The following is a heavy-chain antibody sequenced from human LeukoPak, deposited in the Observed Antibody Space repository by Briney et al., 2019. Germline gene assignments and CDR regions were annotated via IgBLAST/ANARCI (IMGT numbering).Heavy chain of an antibody. CDR3: ARDGYYYDSSVDY. CDR2: ISSSSSYI. CDR1: GFTFSSYS. J-gene: IGHJ4*02. V-gene: IGHV3-21*01. Sequence: GGSLRLSCAASGFTFSSYSMNWVRQAPGKGLEWVSSISSSSSYIYYADSVKGRFTISRDNAKNSLYLQMNSLRAEDTAVYYYARDGYYYDSSVDYWGQGTLVTVSS. D-gene: IGHD3-22*01.